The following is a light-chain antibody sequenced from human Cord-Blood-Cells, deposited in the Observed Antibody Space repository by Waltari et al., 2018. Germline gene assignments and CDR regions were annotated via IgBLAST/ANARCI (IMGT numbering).Light chain of an antibody. J-gene: IGKJ1*01. V-gene: IGKV3-11*01. CDR3: QQRSNWPWT. CDR1: QSVSSY. Sequence: EIVLTQSPATLSLSPGDRATLSCRASQSVSSYLAWYPQKPGQAPRLLIYDASNRATGIPARFSGSGSGTDFTLTISSLEPEDFAVYYCQQRSNWPWTFGQGTKVEIK. CDR2: DAS.